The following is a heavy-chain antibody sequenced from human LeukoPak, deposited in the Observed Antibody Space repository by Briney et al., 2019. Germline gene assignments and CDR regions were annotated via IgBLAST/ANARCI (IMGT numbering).Heavy chain of an antibody. V-gene: IGHV3-30*02. CDR1: GFTFSDTW. CDR3: AKDLLAARTIFDY. Sequence: PGGSLRLSCAASGFTFSDTWMSWVRQAPGKGLEWVAFIRYDGSNKYYADSVKGRFTISRDNSKNTLYLQMNSLRAEDTAVYYCAKDLLAARTIFDYWGQGTLVTVSS. J-gene: IGHJ4*02. CDR2: IRYDGSNK. D-gene: IGHD6-6*01.